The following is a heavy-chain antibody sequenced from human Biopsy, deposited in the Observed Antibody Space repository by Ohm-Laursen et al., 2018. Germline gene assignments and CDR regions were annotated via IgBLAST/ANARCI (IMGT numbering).Heavy chain of an antibody. CDR2: IKEDGSEK. J-gene: IGHJ6*02. CDR1: GFTFSSSW. Sequence: GSLRLSCTASGFTFSSSWMTWVRQAPGKGLEWVASIKEDGSEKFYVDSVKGRFTISRGNAQKSLYLQMNSLRVEDTAVHYCARGRSMDVWGQGTTVTVSS. V-gene: IGHV3-7*01. CDR3: ARGRSMDV.